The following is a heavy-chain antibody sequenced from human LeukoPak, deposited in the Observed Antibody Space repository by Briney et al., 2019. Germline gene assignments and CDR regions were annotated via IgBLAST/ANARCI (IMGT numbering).Heavy chain of an antibody. J-gene: IGHJ6*02. D-gene: IGHD3-10*01. CDR2: ISSGSSYI. Sequence: GGSLRLSCAASGFTFSRYSMNWVRQAPGKGPEWVSSISSGSSYIYYADSVKGRFTISRDNAKNSLYLQMNSLRAEDTAVYYCARSLGSSGMDVWGQGTTVTVSS. V-gene: IGHV3-21*01. CDR3: ARSLGSSGMDV. CDR1: GFTFSRYS.